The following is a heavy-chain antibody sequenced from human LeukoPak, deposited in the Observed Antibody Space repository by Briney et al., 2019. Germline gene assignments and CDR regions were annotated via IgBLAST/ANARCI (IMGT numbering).Heavy chain of an antibody. J-gene: IGHJ4*02. CDR2: IKHDGSEK. CDR3: VYSGDYEKGY. CDR1: GLTVSTNS. Sequence: GGSLRLSCTVSGLTVSTNSMSWVRQAPGKGLEWVANIKHDGSEKYYVDSVKGRFTISRDNAKNSLYLQMNSLRAEDTAVYYCVYSGDYEKGYWGQGTLVTVSS. V-gene: IGHV3-7*01. D-gene: IGHD4-17*01.